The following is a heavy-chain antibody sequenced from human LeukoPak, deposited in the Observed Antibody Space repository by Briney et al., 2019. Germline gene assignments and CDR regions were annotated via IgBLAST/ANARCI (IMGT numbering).Heavy chain of an antibody. V-gene: IGHV3-43*02. J-gene: IGHJ4*02. CDR3: AKERSKEGFFDY. Sequence: PGGSLRLSCAASGFTFDDYAMHWVRQAPGKGLEWVSLISGDGGSTYYADSVKGRFTISRDNSKNFLYLQMNSLRTEDTALYYCAKERSKEGFFDYWGQGTLVTVSS. CDR2: ISGDGGST. CDR1: GFTFDDYA.